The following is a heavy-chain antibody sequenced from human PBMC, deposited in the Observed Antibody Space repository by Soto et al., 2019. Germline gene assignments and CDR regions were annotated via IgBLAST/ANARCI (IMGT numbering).Heavy chain of an antibody. Sequence: GGSLRLSCAASGFTFSNYNMNWVRQAPGKGLEWVSYISSSSSTIYYADSVKGRFTISRDNAKNSLYLQMNSLRDEDTAVYYCARDDYYDTSGYLALFDYWGQGTLVTISS. V-gene: IGHV3-48*02. D-gene: IGHD3-22*01. CDR2: ISSSSSTI. J-gene: IGHJ4*02. CDR3: ARDDYYDTSGYLALFDY. CDR1: GFTFSNYN.